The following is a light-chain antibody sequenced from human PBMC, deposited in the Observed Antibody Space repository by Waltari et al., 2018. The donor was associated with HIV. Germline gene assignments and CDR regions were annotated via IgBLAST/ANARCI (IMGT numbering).Light chain of an antibody. CDR1: SSDVWSYNL. V-gene: IGLV2-23*02. CDR2: DVS. CDR3: CSYASTTDTYVV. J-gene: IGLJ2*01. Sequence: QSALTQPASVSGSPGQSITISCTGTSSDVWSYNLVSWYQQHPGKAPKLIIYDVSKRPSGVSNRFSGSKSGSTASLTISGLQPEDEADYCCCSYASTTDTYVVFGGGTKLTVL.